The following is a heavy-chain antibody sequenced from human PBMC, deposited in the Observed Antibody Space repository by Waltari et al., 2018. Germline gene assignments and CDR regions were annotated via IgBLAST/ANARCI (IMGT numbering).Heavy chain of an antibody. CDR3: ATVRGSVTTFDN. CDR2: KNPEGSDK. D-gene: IGHD3-10*01. Sequence: EVQLMESGGDLVQPGGSLSLSCATSGFTFSTCWISWVRQAPGKGLEGGASKNPEGSDKYHVDSVKGRFTISRDNARNSLYLQMNSLRVDDTAVYYCATVRGSVTTFDNWGQGTLVTVSS. J-gene: IGHJ4*02. CDR1: GFTFSTCW. V-gene: IGHV3-7*01.